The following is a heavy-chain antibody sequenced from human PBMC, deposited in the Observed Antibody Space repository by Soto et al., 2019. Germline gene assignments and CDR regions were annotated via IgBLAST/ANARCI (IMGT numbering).Heavy chain of an antibody. V-gene: IGHV6-1*01. CDR1: GDSVSSNSAA. Sequence: SQTLSLTCAISGDSVSSNSAAWNWIRQSPSRGLEWLGRTYYRSKWYNDYAVSVKSRITINPDTSKNRFSLQLNSVTPEDTAVYYCARDLVVPAAIVYYGMDVWGQGTTVTVSS. CDR3: ARDLVVPAAIVYYGMDV. J-gene: IGHJ6*02. D-gene: IGHD2-2*01. CDR2: TYYRSKWYN.